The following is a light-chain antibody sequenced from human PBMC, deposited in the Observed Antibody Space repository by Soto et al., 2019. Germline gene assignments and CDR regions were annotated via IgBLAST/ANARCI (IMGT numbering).Light chain of an antibody. Sequence: QSVLTQPASVSGSPGQSITISCTGTSSDVGGYNYVSWYQQHPGKAPKLMIYDVSNRPSGVSNRFSGSKSGNTASLTISGLHAEDEADYYCSSYTSSSTLYVFGTGTKLTAL. CDR3: SSYTSSSTLYV. V-gene: IGLV2-14*01. CDR1: SSDVGGYNY. J-gene: IGLJ1*01. CDR2: DVS.